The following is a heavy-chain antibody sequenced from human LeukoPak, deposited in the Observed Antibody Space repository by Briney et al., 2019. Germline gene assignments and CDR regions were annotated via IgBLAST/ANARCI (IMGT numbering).Heavy chain of an antibody. CDR3: ARDRLVTTVYHWFDP. CDR2: ISSSGSTI. J-gene: IGHJ5*02. D-gene: IGHD4-23*01. Sequence: GGSLRLSCAASGFTFSDYYMSWIRQAPGKGLEWASYISSSGSTIYYADSVKGRFTISRDNDKNSLYLQMNSLRAEDTAVYYCARDRLVTTVYHWFDPWGQGTLVTVSS. V-gene: IGHV3-11*01. CDR1: GFTFSDYY.